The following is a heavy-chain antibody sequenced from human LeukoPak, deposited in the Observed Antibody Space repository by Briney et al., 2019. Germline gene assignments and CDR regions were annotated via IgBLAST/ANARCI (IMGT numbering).Heavy chain of an antibody. CDR1: GFTVSSYS. CDR2: ISSSSSYI. D-gene: IGHD4-17*01. CDR3: ARDFPTMTTAGAFDI. J-gene: IGHJ3*02. V-gene: IGHV3-21*01. Sequence: GGSLRLSCAASGFTVSSYSTNWVRQAPGKGLEWVSSISSSSSYIYYADSVKGRFTISRDNAKDSLFLQMNSLRAEDTSVYYCARDFPTMTTAGAFDIWGQGTMVTVSS.